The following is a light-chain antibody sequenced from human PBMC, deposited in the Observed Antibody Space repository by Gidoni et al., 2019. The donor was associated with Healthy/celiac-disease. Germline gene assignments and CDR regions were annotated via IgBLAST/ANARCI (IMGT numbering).Light chain of an antibody. Sequence: QSALTHPASVSGSPGQSITISCTGTSSDVGGYNSVSWYQQHPGKAHKLMIYEVSNRPSGVSNRFSGSKSGNTASLTIAGLQAEDEADYYCSSYTSSSTPVFGTGTKVTVL. CDR3: SSYTSSSTPV. CDR1: SSDVGGYNS. CDR2: EVS. J-gene: IGLJ1*01. V-gene: IGLV2-14*01.